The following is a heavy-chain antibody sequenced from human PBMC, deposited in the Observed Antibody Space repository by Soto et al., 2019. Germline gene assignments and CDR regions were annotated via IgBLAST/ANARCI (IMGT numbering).Heavy chain of an antibody. V-gene: IGHV3-7*01. CDR3: AKVPARSVDTAMVPFDY. D-gene: IGHD5-18*01. CDR2: IKQDGNDL. Sequence: PGGSLRLSCAASGFTFSSYWMSWVRQDPEKGLEWVANIKQDGNDLYFVDSVKGRFTISRDNAKNSLYLHMSSLRAEDTGVYYCAKVPARSVDTAMVPFDYWGQGTLVTVSS. J-gene: IGHJ4*02. CDR1: GFTFSSYW.